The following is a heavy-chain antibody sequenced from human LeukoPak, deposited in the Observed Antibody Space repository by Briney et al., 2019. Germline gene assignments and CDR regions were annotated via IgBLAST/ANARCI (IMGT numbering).Heavy chain of an antibody. CDR1: GYSFTSYW. CDR2: IYPGDSDT. CDR3: ARQKVEMATTRYFDY. J-gene: IGHJ4*02. V-gene: IGHV5-51*01. D-gene: IGHD5-24*01. Sequence: GESLKISCKGSGYSFTSYWIVWVRQMPGKGLEWMGIIYPGDSDTKYSPSFQRQVTISADKSISTAYLQWSSLKASDTAMYYCARQKVEMATTRYFDYWGQGTLVTVSS.